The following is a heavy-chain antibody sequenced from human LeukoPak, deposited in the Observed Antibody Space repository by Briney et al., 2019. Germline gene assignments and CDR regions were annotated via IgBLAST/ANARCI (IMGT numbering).Heavy chain of an antibody. Sequence: ASVKVSCKASGDTLSSYAISWVRQAPGQGLEWMGRTIPILGIATYAQKFQGRVTTTADKSPTTAYMELSSLISEDTAVYYCARGLLNYYDYSGYYQGAFDIWGQGTMVTVSS. D-gene: IGHD3-22*01. CDR3: ARGLLNYYDYSGYYQGAFDI. CDR2: TIPILGIA. CDR1: GDTLSSYA. V-gene: IGHV1-69*04. J-gene: IGHJ3*02.